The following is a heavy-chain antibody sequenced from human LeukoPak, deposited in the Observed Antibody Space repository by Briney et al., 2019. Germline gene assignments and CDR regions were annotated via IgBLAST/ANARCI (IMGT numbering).Heavy chain of an antibody. CDR2: ISYDGSNK. V-gene: IGHV3-30*03. CDR1: GFTFSSYG. J-gene: IGHJ6*03. CDR3: ARGMVRGVIIKGNYYMDV. Sequence: PGGSLRLSCAASGFTFSSYGMHWVRQAPGKGLEWVAVISYDGSNKYYADSVKGRFTISRDNSKNTLYLQMNSLRAEDTAVYYCARGMVRGVIIKGNYYMDVWGKGTTVTVSS. D-gene: IGHD3-10*01.